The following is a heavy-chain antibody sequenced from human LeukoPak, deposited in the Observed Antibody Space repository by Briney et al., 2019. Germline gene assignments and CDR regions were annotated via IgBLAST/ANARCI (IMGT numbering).Heavy chain of an antibody. J-gene: IGHJ3*02. CDR1: GFTFSSYW. CDR2: IQQDGSEK. Sequence: GGPLRLSCAASGFTFSSYWMSWVRQAPGKGLEWVANIQQDGSEKLYVDSVKGRFTISRDNAKNSLYLQMNSLRAEDTAVYYCARETTGGAFDIWGQGTMATVSS. V-gene: IGHV3-7*01. D-gene: IGHD4-17*01. CDR3: ARETTGGAFDI.